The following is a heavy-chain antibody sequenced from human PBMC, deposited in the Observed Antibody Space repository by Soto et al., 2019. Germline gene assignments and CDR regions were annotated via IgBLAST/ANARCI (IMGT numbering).Heavy chain of an antibody. D-gene: IGHD2-15*01. CDR3: AKDPLPIVVLVAAPPFLPAY. CDR2: ISYDGSNK. V-gene: IGHV3-30*18. J-gene: IGHJ4*02. CDR1: GFTFSSYG. Sequence: GGSLRLSCAASGFTFSSYGMHWVRQAPGKGLEWVAVISYDGSNKYYADSVKGRFTISRDNSKNTLYLQMNSLRAEDTAVYYCAKDPLPIVVLVAAPPFLPAYCGQGTLVTVSS.